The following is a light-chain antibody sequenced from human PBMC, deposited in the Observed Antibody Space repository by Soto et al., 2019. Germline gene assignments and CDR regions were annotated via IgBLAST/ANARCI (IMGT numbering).Light chain of an antibody. V-gene: IGKV1-9*01. J-gene: IGKJ5*01. CDR3: KQLHDYPIT. Sequence: DIQMTQSPSSLSASVGDRVTITCRASQSIDSSFAWYQQKPGKAPKLLIYAASSLQSGVQSRFSGSGSGTDFTLTIRSLQPEDFATYYCKQLHDYPITFGQGTRLEIK. CDR1: QSIDSS. CDR2: AAS.